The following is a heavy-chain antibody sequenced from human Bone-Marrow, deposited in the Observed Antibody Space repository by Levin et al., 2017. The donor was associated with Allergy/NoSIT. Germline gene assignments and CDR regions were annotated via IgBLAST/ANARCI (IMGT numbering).Heavy chain of an antibody. Sequence: LTCAASGFSFSTYGMHWVRQAPGKGLEWVAVIWSDGTNKYYGDSAKGRFTISRDSSNNTLYLDMNSLRAEDTAVYYCARDAGVLTMGYFCEHWGQGTLVTVSS. CDR3: ARDAGVLTMGYFCEH. V-gene: IGHV3-33*01. CDR1: GFSFSTYG. D-gene: IGHD2-15*01. J-gene: IGHJ4*02. CDR2: IWSDGTNK.